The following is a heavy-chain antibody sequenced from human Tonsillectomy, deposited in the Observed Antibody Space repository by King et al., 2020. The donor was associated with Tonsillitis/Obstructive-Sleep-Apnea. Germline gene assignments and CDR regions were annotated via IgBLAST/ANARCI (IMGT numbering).Heavy chain of an antibody. CDR2: IYYSGST. D-gene: IGHD5-18*01. Sequence: QLQESGPGLVKPSETLSLTCTVSGGSVSSGSYYWSWIRQPPGKGLACIGHIYYSGSTNYNPPLKSRVTISVDTSKNQFSLKLSSVTAADTAVYYCARHAPDTAMAPFDYWGQGTLVTVSS. CDR1: GGSVSSGSYY. J-gene: IGHJ4*02. V-gene: IGHV4-61*01. CDR3: ARHAPDTAMAPFDY.